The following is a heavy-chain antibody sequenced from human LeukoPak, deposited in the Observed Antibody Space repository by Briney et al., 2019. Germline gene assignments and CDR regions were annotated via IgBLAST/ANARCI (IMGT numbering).Heavy chain of an antibody. CDR3: SRSQFDY. Sequence: GGSPRLSCEPSGFPFSSYWMLWVRQAPGKGLVWVSRISGDGTIKTYADFVRGRFTISRDNTKNILYLQMNSLKVEDTATYFCSRSQFDYWGQGVLVTVSP. J-gene: IGHJ4*02. CDR1: GFPFSSYW. V-gene: IGHV3-74*03. CDR2: ISGDGTIK.